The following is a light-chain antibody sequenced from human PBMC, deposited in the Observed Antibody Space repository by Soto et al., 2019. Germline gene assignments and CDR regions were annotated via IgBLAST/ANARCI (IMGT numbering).Light chain of an antibody. CDR2: AAS. CDR3: QQTYSTPQT. CDR1: QSISTY. J-gene: IGKJ2*01. Sequence: DIQMTQSPSSLSASVGDRVTITCRASQSISTYLNWYQEKPGKAPKVLIYAASNLQSGVPSRFSGSGSGTDFTLTISSLQPEDFATYYCQQTYSTPQTFGQGTKLEIK. V-gene: IGKV1-39*01.